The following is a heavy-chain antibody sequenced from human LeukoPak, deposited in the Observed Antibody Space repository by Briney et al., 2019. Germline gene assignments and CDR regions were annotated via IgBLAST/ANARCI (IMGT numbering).Heavy chain of an antibody. CDR1: GFTFRSYS. D-gene: IGHD2-2*01. V-gene: IGHV3-21*01. CDR2: ISSGGNYR. J-gene: IGHJ4*02. Sequence: KPGRSLRLSCAASGFTFRSYSINWVPQAPGKGLDWVSSISSGGNYRYYADSVKGRFTISRDNAKNSLYLQMNSLRAEDTAVYYCATQGVPAAMDYWGQGTLVTVSS. CDR3: ATQGVPAAMDY.